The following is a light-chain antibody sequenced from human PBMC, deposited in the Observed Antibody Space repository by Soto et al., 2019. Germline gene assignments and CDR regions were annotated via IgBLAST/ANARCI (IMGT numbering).Light chain of an antibody. J-gene: IGKJ2*01. CDR2: WAS. Sequence: DIVMTQSPDSLAVSLGERATINCKSSQSILFNSNNKNYLVWYQQRPGRSPKLLLYWASSREPGVPDRFSGSGSGTDFTLTISSLQADDVAVYYCQQYFSTPYTFGQWTKVEI. V-gene: IGKV4-1*01. CDR3: QQYFSTPYT. CDR1: QSILFNSNNKNY.